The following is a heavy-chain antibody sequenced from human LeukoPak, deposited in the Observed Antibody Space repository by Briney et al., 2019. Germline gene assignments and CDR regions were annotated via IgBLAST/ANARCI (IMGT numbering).Heavy chain of an antibody. CDR1: GFSFRSNC. V-gene: IGHV3-7*01. CDR3: ATGGAVAGRFAY. D-gene: IGHD6-19*01. J-gene: IGHJ4*02. CDR2: IKEDGNEI. Sequence: PGGSLRLSCAVSGFSFRSNCMSWVRQAPGKGLEWVAKIKEDGNEIYYVDSVKGRFTISRDSTKNSLFLQMNSLRAEDTAVYYCATGGAVAGRFAYWGQGTLVTVSS.